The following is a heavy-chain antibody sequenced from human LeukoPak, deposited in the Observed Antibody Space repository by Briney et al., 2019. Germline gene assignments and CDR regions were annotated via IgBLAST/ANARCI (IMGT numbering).Heavy chain of an antibody. CDR3: AKDRRGYLEPTGAQAFDI. D-gene: IGHD1-1*01. Sequence: GGSLRLSCAASGFTFDDYTMHWVRQAPGKGLEWVSLISWDGGSTYYADSVKGRFTISRDNSKNSLYLQMNSLRTEDTALYYCAKDRRGYLEPTGAQAFDIWGQGTMVTVSS. J-gene: IGHJ3*02. CDR1: GFTFDDYT. CDR2: ISWDGGST. V-gene: IGHV3-43*01.